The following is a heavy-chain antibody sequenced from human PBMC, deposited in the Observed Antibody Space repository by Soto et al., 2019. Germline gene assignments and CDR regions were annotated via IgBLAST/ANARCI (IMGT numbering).Heavy chain of an antibody. V-gene: IGHV3-74*01. CDR3: AREYYGLLTGYYTDY. J-gene: IGHJ4*02. Sequence: EVQLVESGGDLVQRGGSLRLSCAASGFPFSSYWMHWVRHTPGKGLDWVARISGDGVTTYYADSVTGRFTVSRDNAKTTLSLKISGLRAEDTAVYYCAREYYGLLTGYYTDYWGQGTLVSVSS. CDR2: ISGDGVTT. D-gene: IGHD3-9*01. CDR1: GFPFSSYW.